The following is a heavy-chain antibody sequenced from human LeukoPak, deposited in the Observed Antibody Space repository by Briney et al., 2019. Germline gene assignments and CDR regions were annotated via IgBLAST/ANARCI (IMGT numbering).Heavy chain of an antibody. Sequence: GGSLRLSCAASGFIFSSYSMNWVRQAPGKGLEWVSYISSSSSPIYYADSVKGRFTISRDNAKNSLYLQMNSLRAEDTAVYYCARVSATVDWYFAYWGQGTLVPSPQ. D-gene: IGHD4-17*01. CDR3: ARVSATVDWYFAY. CDR2: ISSSSSPI. V-gene: IGHV3-48*01. J-gene: IGHJ4*02. CDR1: GFIFSSYS.